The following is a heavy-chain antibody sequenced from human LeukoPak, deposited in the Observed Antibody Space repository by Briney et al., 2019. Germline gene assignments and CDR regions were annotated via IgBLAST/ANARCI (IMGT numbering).Heavy chain of an antibody. J-gene: IGHJ4*02. D-gene: IGHD3-10*01. V-gene: IGHV3-23*01. CDR1: GITLGNYG. CDR3: AKRGVVIRVFLVGFHKEAYYFDS. CDR2: ISDSGGST. Sequence: GGSLRLSCAVSGITLGNYGMSWVRQPPGKGLEWVAGISDSGGSTNYADSVMGRFTISRDTPRNTLYLQMNSLRAEDTAVYFCAKRGVVIRVFLVGFHKEAYYFDSWGQGALVTVSS.